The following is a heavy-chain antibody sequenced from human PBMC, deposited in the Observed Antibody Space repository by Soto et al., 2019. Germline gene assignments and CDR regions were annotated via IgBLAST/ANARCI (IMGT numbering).Heavy chain of an antibody. CDR1: GYTFTSYG. J-gene: IGHJ3*02. CDR2: INPNSGGT. V-gene: IGHV1-2*04. D-gene: IGHD2-15*01. Sequence: ASVKVSCKASGYTFTSYGISWVRQAPGQGLEWMGWINPNSGGTNYAQKFQGWVTMTRDTSISTAYMELSRLRSDDTAVYYCARDRAAMALEGGYCSGGSCYGVYAFDIWGQGTMVTVSS. CDR3: ARDRAAMALEGGYCSGGSCYGVYAFDI.